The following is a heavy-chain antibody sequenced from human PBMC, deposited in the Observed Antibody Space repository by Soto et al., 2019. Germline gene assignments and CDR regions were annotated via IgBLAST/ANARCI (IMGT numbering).Heavy chain of an antibody. CDR1: GYTFTSYG. CDR3: ARVSDYYDSSGYLFDY. J-gene: IGHJ4*02. CDR2: ISAYNGNT. D-gene: IGHD3-22*01. V-gene: IGHV1-18*01. Sequence: ASVKVSCKASGYTFTSYGISWVRQAPGQGLEWMGWISAYNGNTNYAQKLQGRVTMPTDTSTSTAYMELRSLRSDDTAVYYCARVSDYYDSSGYLFDYWGQGTLVNV.